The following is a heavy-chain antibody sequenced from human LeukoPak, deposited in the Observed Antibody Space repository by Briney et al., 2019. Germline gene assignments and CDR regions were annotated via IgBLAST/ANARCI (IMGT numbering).Heavy chain of an antibody. Sequence: GGSLRLSCAASGFTVSRNYMSWVRQAPGKGLEWVSVIYSGGRTYYADSVKGRFTISRDNSKNTLYFQMNSLRAEDTAVYYCAKDRDSSGYYYVYFDYWGQGTLVTVSS. CDR2: IYSGGRT. CDR3: AKDRDSSGYYYVYFDY. D-gene: IGHD3-22*01. CDR1: GFTVSRNY. V-gene: IGHV3-66*01. J-gene: IGHJ4*02.